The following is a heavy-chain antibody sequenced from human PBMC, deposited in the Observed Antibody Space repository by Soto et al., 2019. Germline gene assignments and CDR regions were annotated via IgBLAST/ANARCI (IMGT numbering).Heavy chain of an antibody. D-gene: IGHD2-21*01. J-gene: IGHJ4*02. Sequence: EVQLVASGGGLVQPGGSLRLSCAASGFTFSNFAMNWVRRAPGKAPEWVSYLSGSSRAINYAVSVKGRFIVSRDNAKNALFLQMNSLRDEDTAVYYCARDPSNGNSHVSYGDFWGQGTLVTVSS. V-gene: IGHV3-48*02. CDR2: LSGSSRAI. CDR1: GFTFSNFA. CDR3: ARDPSNGNSHVSYGDF.